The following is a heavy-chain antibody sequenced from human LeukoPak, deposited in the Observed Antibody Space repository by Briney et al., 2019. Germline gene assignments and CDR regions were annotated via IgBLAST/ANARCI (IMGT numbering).Heavy chain of an antibody. Sequence: SETLSLTCTVSGGSISSGSYYWSWIRQPAGKGLEWIGRIYTNGSTNYNPSLKSRVTISVDTSKNQFSLKLSSVTAADTAVYYCARAVGAYDYVWGSYRYRGYMDVWGKGTTVTISS. CDR2: IYTNGST. CDR3: ARAVGAYDYVWGSYRYRGYMDV. D-gene: IGHD3-16*02. V-gene: IGHV4-61*02. J-gene: IGHJ6*03. CDR1: GGSISSGSYY.